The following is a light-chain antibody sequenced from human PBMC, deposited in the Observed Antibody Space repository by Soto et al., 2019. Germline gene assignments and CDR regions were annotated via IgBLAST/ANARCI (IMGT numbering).Light chain of an antibody. CDR2: DVT. Sequence: QCVLAQPASVSGVPGQSIPISCTGTSSDIGDSNYVSWYQQHPGKAPKLMIYDVTSRPSGVSNRFSGSKSGNTASLTISGLQAEDEADYYCSSYATTSALYVFGTGTKVTVL. V-gene: IGLV2-14*03. CDR3: SSYATTSALYV. CDR1: SSDIGDSNY. J-gene: IGLJ1*01.